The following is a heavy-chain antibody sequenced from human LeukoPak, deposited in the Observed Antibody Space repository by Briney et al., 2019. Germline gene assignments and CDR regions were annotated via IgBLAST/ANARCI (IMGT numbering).Heavy chain of an antibody. CDR1: GGSISSGGYS. Sequence: SQTLSLTCAVSGGSISSGGYSWGWIRQPPGKGLEWIGYIYHSGSTYYNPSLKSRVTISVDRSKNQFSLKLSSVTAADTAVYYCARDRVTIFGVDSTVNYYYYYMDVWGKGTTVTVSS. CDR2: IYHSGST. CDR3: ARDRVTIFGVDSTVNYYYYYMDV. V-gene: IGHV4-30-2*01. J-gene: IGHJ6*03. D-gene: IGHD3-3*01.